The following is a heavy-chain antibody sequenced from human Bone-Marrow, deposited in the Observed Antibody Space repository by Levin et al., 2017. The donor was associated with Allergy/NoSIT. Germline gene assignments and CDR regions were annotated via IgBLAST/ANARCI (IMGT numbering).Heavy chain of an antibody. CDR1: GGTFSSNA. J-gene: IGHJ4*02. Sequence: VASVKVSCKTSGGTFSSNAISWVRQAPGQGLEWMGGIIPMFGTPSYAQKFQGRVTITADTSTTTGYMELSSLRSEDTAVYYCARVAFPRSDYYFDSWGQGTLVTVSS. CDR2: IIPMFGTP. D-gene: IGHD2-21*01. CDR3: ARVAFPRSDYYFDS. V-gene: IGHV1-69*06.